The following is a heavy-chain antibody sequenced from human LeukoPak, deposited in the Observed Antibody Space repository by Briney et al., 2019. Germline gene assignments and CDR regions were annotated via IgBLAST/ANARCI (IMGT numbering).Heavy chain of an antibody. Sequence: ASVKVSCKASGYTFTSYAMHWVRQAPGQRLEWMGWINAGNGNTKHSQKFQGRVTITRDTSASTAYMELSSLRSEDTAVYYCARTPPYSSSSRLFDYWGQGTLVTVSS. J-gene: IGHJ4*02. CDR1: GYTFTSYA. CDR3: ARTPPYSSSSRLFDY. V-gene: IGHV1-3*01. D-gene: IGHD6-6*01. CDR2: INAGNGNT.